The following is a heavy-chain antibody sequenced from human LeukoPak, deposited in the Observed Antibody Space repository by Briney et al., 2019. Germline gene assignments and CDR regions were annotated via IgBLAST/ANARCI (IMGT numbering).Heavy chain of an antibody. V-gene: IGHV7-4-1*02. Sequence: ASVNVSCTASGYTFTSYAMNWVRQAPGQGLEWMGWINTNTGNPMYAQGFTGRFVFSLDTSVSTAYLQISSLKAEDTAVYYCARVLVGATTPLDYWGQGTLVTVSS. CDR3: ARVLVGATTPLDY. D-gene: IGHD1-26*01. CDR2: INTNTGNP. J-gene: IGHJ4*02. CDR1: GYTFTSYA.